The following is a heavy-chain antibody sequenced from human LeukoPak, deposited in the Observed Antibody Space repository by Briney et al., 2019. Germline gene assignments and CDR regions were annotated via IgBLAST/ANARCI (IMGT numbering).Heavy chain of an antibody. D-gene: IGHD6-13*01. CDR3: ALSIAAADTPLLG. J-gene: IGHJ4*02. CDR1: GFTFSSYA. Sequence: GGSLRLSCAASGFTFSSYAMSWVRQAPGKGLEWVSAISGSGGSTYYADSVKGWFTISRDNSKNTLYLQMNSLRAEDTAVYYCALSIAAADTPLLGWGQGTLVTVSS. CDR2: ISGSGGST. V-gene: IGHV3-23*01.